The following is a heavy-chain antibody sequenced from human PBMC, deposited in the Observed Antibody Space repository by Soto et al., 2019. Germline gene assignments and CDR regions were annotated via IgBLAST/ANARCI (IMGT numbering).Heavy chain of an antibody. CDR3: ARIGSGRPNDFDY. CDR2: IIPIFGTA. J-gene: IGHJ4*02. V-gene: IGHV1-69*05. Sequence: QVQLVQSGAEVKKPGSSVKVSCKASGGTFSSYAISWVRQAPGQGLEWMGGIIPIFGTANYAQKFQGRVTXTXGXXTSTAYMELSSLRSEDTAVYYCARIGSGRPNDFDYWGQGTLVTVSS. CDR1: GGTFSSYA. D-gene: IGHD2-15*01.